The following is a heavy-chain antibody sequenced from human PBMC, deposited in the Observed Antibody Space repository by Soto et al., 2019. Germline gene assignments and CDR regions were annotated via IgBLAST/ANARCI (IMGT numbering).Heavy chain of an antibody. CDR2: ISWNSGSI. D-gene: IGHD4-17*01. CDR3: AKDGTVTTDYYCSYMDV. Sequence: EVQLVESGGGLVQPGRSLRLSCAASGFTFDDYAMHWVRQAPGKGLEWVSGISWNSGSIGYADSVKGRFTISRDNAKNSLYLQMNSLRAEYTALYSGAKDGTVTTDYYCSYMDVWGKGTTVTVSS. CDR1: GFTFDDYA. V-gene: IGHV3-9*01. J-gene: IGHJ6*03.